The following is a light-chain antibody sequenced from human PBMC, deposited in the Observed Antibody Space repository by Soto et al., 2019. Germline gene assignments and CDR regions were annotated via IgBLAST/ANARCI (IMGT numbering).Light chain of an antibody. Sequence: DIQMTQSPSTLSGSVGDRVTITCRASQTISSWLAWYQQKPGKAPKLLIYKASRLERGVPSRFSGSGSRTHFSLSINNLQPEDVGTYFYQHYDNLPLTFGGGTKVDI. CDR1: QTISSW. J-gene: IGKJ4*01. CDR3: QHYDNLPLT. V-gene: IGKV1-5*03. CDR2: KAS.